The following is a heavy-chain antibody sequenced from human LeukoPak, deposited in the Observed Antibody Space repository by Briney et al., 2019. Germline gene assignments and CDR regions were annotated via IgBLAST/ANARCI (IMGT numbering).Heavy chain of an antibody. Sequence: GASVKVSCKASGYTFTSYYMHWVRQAPGQGLEWMGIINPSGGSTSYAQKFQGRVTMTRDTSTSTVYMELSSLRSEDTAVYYCARDRGGNYSDSSGYSRTLDYWGQGTLVTVSS. CDR1: GYTFTSYY. D-gene: IGHD3-22*01. CDR3: ARDRGGNYSDSSGYSRTLDY. V-gene: IGHV1-46*01. CDR2: INPSGGST. J-gene: IGHJ4*02.